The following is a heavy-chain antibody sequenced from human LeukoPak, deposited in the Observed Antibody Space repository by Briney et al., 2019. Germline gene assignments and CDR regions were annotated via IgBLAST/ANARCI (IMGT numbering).Heavy chain of an antibody. CDR2: ISWDGGST. V-gene: IGHV3-43*01. D-gene: IGHD3-10*01. CDR3: AKDHYYGSGSYSRWVYFDY. CDR1: GFTFDDYT. J-gene: IGHJ4*02. Sequence: GGSLRLSCAASGFTFDDYTMHWARQAPGKGLGWVSLISWDGGSTYYADSVKGRFTISRDNSKNSLYLQMNSLRTEDTALYFCAKDHYYGSGSYSRWVYFDYWGQGTLVTVSS.